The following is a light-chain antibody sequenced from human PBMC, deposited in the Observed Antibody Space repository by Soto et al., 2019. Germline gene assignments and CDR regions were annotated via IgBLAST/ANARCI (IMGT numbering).Light chain of an antibody. CDR2: AAS. V-gene: IGKV1-39*01. J-gene: IGKJ2*01. CDR1: QSISSY. CDR3: QQSYSTLGT. Sequence: DTQMTQSPSSLSASVGDRVTITCRASQSISSYLNWYQQKPGKAPKLLIYAASSLHSGVPSRFSGSGSGTDFTLIISSLQPEDFATYYCQQSYSTLGTFGQGTKLEIK.